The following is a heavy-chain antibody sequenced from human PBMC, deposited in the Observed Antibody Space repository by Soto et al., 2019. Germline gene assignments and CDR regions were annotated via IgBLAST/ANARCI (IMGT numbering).Heavy chain of an antibody. CDR2: INGDADST. J-gene: IGHJ4*02. CDR3: TRGRTRTTYWGLFDS. Sequence: EVKVVESGGGLVQPGGSLRLSCAASGFTFSDNWMHWVRQPPGKGLVWVSRINGDADSTSYADSVEGRFTISRDNAKNTVYLQLDSLRVEDTAVYYCTRGRTRTTYWGLFDSWGQGTLVTVSS. V-gene: IGHV3-74*01. D-gene: IGHD7-27*01. CDR1: GFTFSDNW.